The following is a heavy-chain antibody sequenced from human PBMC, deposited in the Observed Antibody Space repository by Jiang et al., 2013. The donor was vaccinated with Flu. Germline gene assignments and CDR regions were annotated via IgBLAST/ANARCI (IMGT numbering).Heavy chain of an antibody. J-gene: IGHJ4*02. CDR2: IYYSGST. CDR1: GGSISSDY. CDR3: ARQIIAVAGTNFDY. D-gene: IGHD6-19*01. V-gene: IGHV4-59*08. Sequence: GLVKPSETLSLTCTVSGGSISSDYWGWIRQPPGKGLEWIGYIYYSGSTNYNPSLKSRVTISVGTSKTYFSLKLSSVTAADTAVYYCARQIIAVAGTNFDYWGQGTLVTVSS.